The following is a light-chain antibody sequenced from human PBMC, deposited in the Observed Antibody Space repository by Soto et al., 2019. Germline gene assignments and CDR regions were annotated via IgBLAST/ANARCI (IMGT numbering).Light chain of an antibody. J-gene: IGLJ1*01. CDR3: SSYAGRNNFV. V-gene: IGLV2-8*01. Sequence: QSAVAQPPSASGSPGQSVTISCTGTSSDVGGYNYVSWYQQHPGKAPKLMIYEVSKRPSGVPDRFSGSKSGNTASLTVSGLQAEDEADYYCSSYAGRNNFVFGTGTKV. CDR2: EVS. CDR1: SSDVGGYNY.